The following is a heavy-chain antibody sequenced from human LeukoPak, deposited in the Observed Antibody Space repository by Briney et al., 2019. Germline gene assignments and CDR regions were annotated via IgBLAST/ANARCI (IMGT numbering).Heavy chain of an antibody. CDR3: ARIHYDFWSGYSNRDAFDI. CDR2: IYTSGST. Sequence: SETLSLTCTVSGGSISSYYWSWIRQPAGKGLEWIGHIYTSGSTNYNPSLKSRVTMSVDTSKNQFSLKLSSVTAADTAVYYCARIHYDFWSGYSNRDAFDIWGQGTMVTVSS. D-gene: IGHD3-3*01. J-gene: IGHJ3*02. CDR1: GGSISSYY. V-gene: IGHV4-4*07.